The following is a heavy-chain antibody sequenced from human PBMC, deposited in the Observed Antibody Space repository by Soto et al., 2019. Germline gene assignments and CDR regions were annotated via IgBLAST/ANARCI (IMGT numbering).Heavy chain of an antibody. D-gene: IGHD2-2*01. CDR2: IHPSDSDI. Sequence: PGESLKISCKTSGYSFTSHWIAWVRQMPGKGLEWMGIIHPSDSDIRYRPSFQGQVTISVDKSISTAYLQWSSLKASDTATYYCARQDYSNYRGGMDVWGQGTTVTVSS. CDR1: GYSFTSHW. V-gene: IGHV5-51*01. J-gene: IGHJ6*02. CDR3: ARQDYSNYRGGMDV.